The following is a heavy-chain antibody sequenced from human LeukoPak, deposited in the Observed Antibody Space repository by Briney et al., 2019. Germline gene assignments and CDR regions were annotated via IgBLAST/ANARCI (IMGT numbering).Heavy chain of an antibody. CDR3: AKDGGSDPDSFDI. D-gene: IGHD2-15*01. Sequence: GGSLRLSCAASGFIFNTYVMHWVRQAPGKGLEWLAFIRYDGSNKKHADSVKGRFTISRDNTKNSLYLQMNSLRAEDTAVYYCAKDGGSDPDSFDIWGQGTMVTVSS. CDR2: IRYDGSNK. CDR1: GFIFNTYV. V-gene: IGHV3-30*02. J-gene: IGHJ3*02.